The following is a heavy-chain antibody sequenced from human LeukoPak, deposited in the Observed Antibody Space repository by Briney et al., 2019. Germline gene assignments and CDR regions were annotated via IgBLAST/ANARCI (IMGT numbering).Heavy chain of an antibody. Sequence: SETLSLTCTVSGGSISSSSYYWGWIRQPPGKGLEWIGSIYYSGSTYYNPSLKSRVTISVDTSKNQFSLKLSSVTAADTAVYYCARQTREVTTGATGPWGQGTLVTVSS. CDR3: ARQTREVTTGATGP. J-gene: IGHJ5*02. D-gene: IGHD4-17*01. V-gene: IGHV4-39*01. CDR1: GGSISSSSYY. CDR2: IYYSGST.